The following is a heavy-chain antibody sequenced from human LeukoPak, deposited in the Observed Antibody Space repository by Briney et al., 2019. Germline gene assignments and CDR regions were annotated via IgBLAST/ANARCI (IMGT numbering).Heavy chain of an antibody. CDR3: ARERFSYYYYYGMDV. CDR2: IYYSGST. CDR1: GGSISSSSYY. D-gene: IGHD4-17*01. J-gene: IGHJ6*02. Sequence: SETLSLTCTVSGGSISSSSYYWGWIRQPPGKGLEWIGYIYYSGSTYYNPSLKSRVTISVDTSKNQFSLKLSSVAAADTAVYYCARERFSYYYYYGMDVWGQGTTVTVSS. V-gene: IGHV4-30-4*08.